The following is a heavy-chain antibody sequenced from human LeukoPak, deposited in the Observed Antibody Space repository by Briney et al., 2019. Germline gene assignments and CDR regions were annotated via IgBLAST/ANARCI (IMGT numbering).Heavy chain of an antibody. Sequence: PSGGSLRLSCAASGFTFSIYAMSWIRQAPGKGLEWVSAISGSGGSTYYADSVKGRFTISRDNSKNTLYLQMNSLRAEDTAVYYCAKRSLYSSGWYLDYWGQGTLVTVSS. V-gene: IGHV3-23*01. J-gene: IGHJ4*02. CDR1: GFTFSIYA. CDR3: AKRSLYSSGWYLDY. CDR2: ISGSGGST. D-gene: IGHD6-19*01.